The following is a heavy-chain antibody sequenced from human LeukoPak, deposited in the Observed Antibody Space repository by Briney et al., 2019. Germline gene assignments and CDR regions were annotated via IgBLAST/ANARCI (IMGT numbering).Heavy chain of an antibody. D-gene: IGHD2-2*01. Sequence: RAASVKVSCKASGYTFTSYDINWVRQATGQGLEWMGWMNPNSGNTGYAQKFQGRVTMTRNTSISTAYMELSSLRSEDTALYYCAKRYCSSTSCYYAFDIWGQGTMVTVSS. CDR2: MNPNSGNT. V-gene: IGHV1-8*01. CDR1: GYTFTSYD. CDR3: AKRYCSSTSCYYAFDI. J-gene: IGHJ3*02.